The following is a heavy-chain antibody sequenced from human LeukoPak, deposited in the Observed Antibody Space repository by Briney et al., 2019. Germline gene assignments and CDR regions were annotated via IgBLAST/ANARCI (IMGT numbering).Heavy chain of an antibody. CDR2: IWYDGSNK. V-gene: IGHV3-33*01. CDR3: ARGVVDLVATIDY. CDR1: GFTFSSYG. Sequence: GGSLRLSCAASGFTFSSYGMLWVRQAPGKGLEWVAVIWYDGSNKYYADSVKGRFTISRDNSKNTLYLQMNSLRAEDTAVYYCARGVVDLVATIDYWGQGTLVTSPQ. D-gene: IGHD5-12*01. J-gene: IGHJ4*02.